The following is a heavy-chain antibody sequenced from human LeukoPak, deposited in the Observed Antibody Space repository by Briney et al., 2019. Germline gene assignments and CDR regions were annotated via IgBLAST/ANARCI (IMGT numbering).Heavy chain of an antibody. CDR2: IYYSGST. Sequence: SETLSLTCTVSGGSISSYYWSWIRQPPGKGLEWIGYIYYSGSTNYNPSLKSRVTISVDTSKNQFSLKLSSVTAADTAVYYCARGGPPAQSLQGAAAGRRLCWFDPWGQGTLVTVSS. CDR1: GGSISSYY. CDR3: ARGGPPAQSLQGAAAGRRLCWFDP. V-gene: IGHV4-59*01. J-gene: IGHJ5*02. D-gene: IGHD6-13*01.